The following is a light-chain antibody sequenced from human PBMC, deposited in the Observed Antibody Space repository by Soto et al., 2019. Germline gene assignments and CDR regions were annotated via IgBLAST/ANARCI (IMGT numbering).Light chain of an antibody. Sequence: ELVLTQSPATLSLSPGETATLSCRASQSVSSYLAWYQQKPGQALRLLIYDASKRTTGIPARFSGSGSGTDFTLTISSLEPEDFATYYCPQLNSYPLTFGGGTKVEIK. CDR3: PQLNSYPLT. V-gene: IGKV3-11*01. CDR2: DAS. CDR1: QSVSSY. J-gene: IGKJ4*01.